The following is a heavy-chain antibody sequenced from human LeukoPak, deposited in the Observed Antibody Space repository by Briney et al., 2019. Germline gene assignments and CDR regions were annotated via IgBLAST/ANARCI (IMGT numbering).Heavy chain of an antibody. Sequence: SETLSLTCTVSGYSISYDYYWGWIRQPPGKGREWIGSIYLSGNTYYNPSLKSRVTISVDTSKNQFSLKLSSVTAADTAVYYCAGDGGSYHFDYWGQGTLVTVSS. CDR2: IYLSGNT. D-gene: IGHD1-26*01. CDR1: GYSISYDYY. V-gene: IGHV4-38-2*02. CDR3: AGDGGSYHFDY. J-gene: IGHJ4*02.